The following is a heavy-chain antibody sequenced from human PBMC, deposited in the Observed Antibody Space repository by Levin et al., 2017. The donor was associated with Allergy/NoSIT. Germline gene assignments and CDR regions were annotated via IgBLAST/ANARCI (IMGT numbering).Heavy chain of an antibody. D-gene: IGHD6-19*01. CDR1: GFNFGDYA. V-gene: IGHV3-9*01. Sequence: SLKISCAASGFNFGDYAMHWVRQGPGKGLEWVSGIIWNSESMGYADSVKGRFTMSRDNAENSLYLQMDSLRPDDTAVYYCAKDIYLGQWAAQYVMDVWGQGTAVTVSS. J-gene: IGHJ6*02. CDR2: IIWNSESM. CDR3: AKDIYLGQWAAQYVMDV.